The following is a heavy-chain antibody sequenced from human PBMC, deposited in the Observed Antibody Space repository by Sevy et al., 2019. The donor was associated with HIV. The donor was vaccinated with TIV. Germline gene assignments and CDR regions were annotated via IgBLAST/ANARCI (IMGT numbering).Heavy chain of an antibody. V-gene: IGHV3-7*03. CDR2: IKQDGSEK. D-gene: IGHD3-22*01. Sequence: GGSLRLSCAASGFTFSSYWMSWVRQAPGKGLEWVANIKQDGSEKYYVDSVKGRFTISRDNAKNSLYLQMNSLRAEDTAVYYCARPTDIYDSSGPLDVWGKWTTVTVSS. CDR3: ARPTDIYDSSGPLDV. J-gene: IGHJ6*04. CDR1: GFTFSSYW.